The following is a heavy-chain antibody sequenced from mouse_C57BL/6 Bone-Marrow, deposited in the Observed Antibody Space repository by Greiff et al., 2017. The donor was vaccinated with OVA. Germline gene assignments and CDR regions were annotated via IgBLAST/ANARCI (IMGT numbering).Heavy chain of an antibody. D-gene: IGHD2-5*01. V-gene: IGHV1-82*01. Sequence: QVQLQQSGPELVKPGASVKISCKASGYAFSSSWMNWVKQRPGKGLEWIGRIYPGDGDTNYNGKFKGKATLTVDTSSSTAYMELNSLTSEDSAVYYCARPYSNFGAWFAYWGQGTLVTVSA. CDR2: IYPGDGDT. CDR1: GYAFSSSW. CDR3: ARPYSNFGAWFAY. J-gene: IGHJ3*01.